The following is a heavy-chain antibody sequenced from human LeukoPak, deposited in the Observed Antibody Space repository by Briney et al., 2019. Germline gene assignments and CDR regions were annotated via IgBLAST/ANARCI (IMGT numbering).Heavy chain of an antibody. CDR2: IYYSGRT. CDR3: ARGPYYDFDY. CDR1: GGSISSSSYC. V-gene: IGHV4-39*01. J-gene: IGHJ4*02. D-gene: IGHD3-16*01. Sequence: SETLSLTCTVSGGSISSSSYCWGWIRQPPGTGLEWIGSIYYSGRTYYNPSLKSRVTISVDTSKNQLSLKLSSVTAADTAVYNCARGPYYDFDYWGQGTLVTVSS.